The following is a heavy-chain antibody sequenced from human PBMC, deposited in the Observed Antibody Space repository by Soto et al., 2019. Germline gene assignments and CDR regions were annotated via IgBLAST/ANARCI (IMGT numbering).Heavy chain of an antibody. CDR1: GYTFTSYG. V-gene: IGHV1-18*01. Sequence: QVQLVQSGAEVKKPGASVKVSCKASGYTFTSYGISWVRQAPGQGLEWMGWISAYNGNTNYAQKLQGRVTMTTDTTTSTAYMERSSLRSDDTAVYYCARDEEVVPAAIYYYYGMDVWGQGTTVTVSS. D-gene: IGHD2-2*02. CDR2: ISAYNGNT. CDR3: ARDEEVVPAAIYYYYGMDV. J-gene: IGHJ6*02.